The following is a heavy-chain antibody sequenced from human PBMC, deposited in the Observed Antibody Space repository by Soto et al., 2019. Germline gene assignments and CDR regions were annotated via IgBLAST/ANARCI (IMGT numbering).Heavy chain of an antibody. CDR3: ARPSKTVGATPLPSYGMDV. Sequence: ASVKVSCKASGGTFSSYAISWVRQAPGQGLEWMGGIIPIFGTANYAQKFQGRVTITADESTSTAYMELSSLRSEDTAVYYCARPSKTVGATPLPSYGMDVWGQGTTVTVS. D-gene: IGHD1-26*01. J-gene: IGHJ6*02. CDR2: IIPIFGTA. V-gene: IGHV1-69*13. CDR1: GGTFSSYA.